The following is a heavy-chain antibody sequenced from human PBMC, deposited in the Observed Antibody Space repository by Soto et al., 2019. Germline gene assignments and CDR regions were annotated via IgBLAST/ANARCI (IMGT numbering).Heavy chain of an antibody. Sequence: QVTLKESGHVLVKPTETLTLTCTVSGFSLRNARMGVSWIRQPRGKSLEWLAHLFSNDEKSYSTSLKSRLTLSNDASESTVALTMTNMDTVDPALDYGALIQKEWLRGDAFDNWGQGTMVSVSS. J-gene: IGHJ3*02. V-gene: IGHV2-26*01. CDR1: GFSLRNARMG. D-gene: IGHD5-12*01. CDR3: ALIQKEWLRGDAFDN. CDR2: LFSNDEK.